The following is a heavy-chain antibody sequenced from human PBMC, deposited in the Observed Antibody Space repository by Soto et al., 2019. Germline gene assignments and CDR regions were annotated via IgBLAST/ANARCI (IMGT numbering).Heavy chain of an antibody. J-gene: IGHJ4*02. D-gene: IGHD5-12*01. Sequence: SETLSLTCTVSGDSISSGDYYWSWIRQHPGKGLEWIGYIHYSGSTYYNPSLKSRVTISIDTSKNQFSLNLSSVTAADTAMFSCAREITVFQSLHRTLRYSFDSWGQGTLVTVSS. CDR3: AREITVFQSLHRTLRYSFDS. CDR1: GDSISSGDYY. V-gene: IGHV4-31*03. CDR2: IHYSGST.